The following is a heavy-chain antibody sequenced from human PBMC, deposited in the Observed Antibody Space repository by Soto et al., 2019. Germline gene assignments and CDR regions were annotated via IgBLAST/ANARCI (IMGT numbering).Heavy chain of an antibody. V-gene: IGHV4-39*01. Sequence: PSETLSLTCTVSGGSISSSSYYWGWIRQPPGKGLEWIGSIYYSGSTYYNPPLKSRVTISVDTSKNQFSLKLSSVTAADTAVYYCGGNEDDYGDYYFDYWGQGTLVTVS. CDR2: IYYSGST. J-gene: IGHJ4*02. CDR1: GGSISSSSYY. D-gene: IGHD4-17*01. CDR3: GGNEDDYGDYYFDY.